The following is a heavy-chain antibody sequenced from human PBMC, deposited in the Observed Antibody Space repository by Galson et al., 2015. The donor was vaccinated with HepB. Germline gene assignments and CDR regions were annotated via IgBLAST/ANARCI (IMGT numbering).Heavy chain of an antibody. J-gene: IGHJ4*02. D-gene: IGHD3-10*01. V-gene: IGHV1-18*01. CDR1: GYIFTDYG. Sequence: SVKVSCKASGYIFTDYGFSWMRQAPGQGLEWIGWISRHIGNTNYAQKFQGRVAMTTDRSTSTTYMELSSLTSDDTAVYYCAREGKLGYWGQGTLVTVSS. CDR3: AREGKLGY. CDR2: ISRHIGNT.